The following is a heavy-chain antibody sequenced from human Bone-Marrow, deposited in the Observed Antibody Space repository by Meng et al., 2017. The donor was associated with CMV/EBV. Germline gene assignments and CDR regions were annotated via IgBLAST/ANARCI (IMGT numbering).Heavy chain of an antibody. CDR1: GFTFSSYA. J-gene: IGHJ2*01. Sequence: GESLKISCAASGFTFSSYAMHWVRQAPGKGLEWVAVISYDGSNKYYADSVKGRITISRDNSKNTLYLQMNSLRAEDTAVYYCARDPAATGYWYFDLWGRGPLVTVSS. V-gene: IGHV3-30*04. CDR2: ISYDGSNK. D-gene: IGHD2-2*01. CDR3: ARDPAATGYWYFDL.